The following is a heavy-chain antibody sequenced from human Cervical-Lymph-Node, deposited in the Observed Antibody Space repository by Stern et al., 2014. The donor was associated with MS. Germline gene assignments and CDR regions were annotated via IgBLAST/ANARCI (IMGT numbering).Heavy chain of an antibody. J-gene: IGHJ1*01. CDR3: AREGGKTAKYFQH. V-gene: IGHV3-33*01. Sequence: VQLLESGGGVVQPGRSLRLSCAASGFTFSSYGMHWVRQAPGKGLEWVAVIWYDGSNKYYGDSVKGRFTISRDNSKKTLYLQMNSLRAEDTAVYYCAREGGKTAKYFQHWGQGTLVTVSS. D-gene: IGHD4-23*01. CDR2: IWYDGSNK. CDR1: GFTFSSYG.